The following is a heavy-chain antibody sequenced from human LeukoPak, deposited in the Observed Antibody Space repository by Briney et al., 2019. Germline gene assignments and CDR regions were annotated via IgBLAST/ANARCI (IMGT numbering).Heavy chain of an antibody. CDR1: GGSISTSNSY. D-gene: IGHD2-15*01. Sequence: SETLSLTCAVSGGSISTSNSYWGWIRRPPGKGLEWVGSIYYSGNTYYNPSLKSRVTISVDTSKNQFSLKLNSVTAADTAVYYCASGVVVVAATQFDYWGRGTLVTVSS. V-gene: IGHV4-39*07. CDR3: ASGVVVVAATQFDY. J-gene: IGHJ4*02. CDR2: IYYSGNT.